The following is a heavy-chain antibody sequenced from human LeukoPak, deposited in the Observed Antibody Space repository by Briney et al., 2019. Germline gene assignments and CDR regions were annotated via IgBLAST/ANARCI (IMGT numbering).Heavy chain of an antibody. J-gene: IGHJ3*02. V-gene: IGHV4-39*01. CDR2: IYYSGST. D-gene: IGHD1-1*01. Sequence: SETLSPTCTVSGGSISASGHYWGWIRQPPGKGLEWIGSIYYSGSTYYNPSLGSRVTISLYTSKNQFSLKVNSVTAADTAVYYCARHNDPGHAFDIWGQGTMVTVSS. CDR1: GGSISASGHY. CDR3: ARHNDPGHAFDI.